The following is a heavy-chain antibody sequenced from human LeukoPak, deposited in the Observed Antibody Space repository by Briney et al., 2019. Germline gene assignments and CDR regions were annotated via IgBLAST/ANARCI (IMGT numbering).Heavy chain of an antibody. CDR1: GFTFSSYS. D-gene: IGHD4/OR15-4a*01. J-gene: IGHJ4*02. Sequence: GGSLRLSCAASGFTFSSYSMNWVRQAPGKGLEWVSSISSSSSYIYYADSVKGRFTISRDNAKNSLYLQMNSLRAEDTAVYYCERVAGYGGPLDYWGQGTLVTVFS. V-gene: IGHV3-21*01. CDR2: ISSSSSYI. CDR3: ERVAGYGGPLDY.